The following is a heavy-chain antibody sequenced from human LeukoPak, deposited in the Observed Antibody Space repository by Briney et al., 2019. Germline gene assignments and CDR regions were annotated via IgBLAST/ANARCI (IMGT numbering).Heavy chain of an antibody. J-gene: IGHJ4*02. D-gene: IGHD5-18*01. V-gene: IGHV1-24*01. CDR2: FVPEDGET. Sequence: ASVKVSCKVSGYTFTELSMHWVRQPPGKGLEWMGGFVPEDGETIYAQKFQGRVTMTEDTSTDTAYMELSSLRSEDTAVYYCATELGGYSYGLPVDYWGQGTLVTVSS. CDR3: ATELGGYSYGLPVDY. CDR1: GYTFTELS.